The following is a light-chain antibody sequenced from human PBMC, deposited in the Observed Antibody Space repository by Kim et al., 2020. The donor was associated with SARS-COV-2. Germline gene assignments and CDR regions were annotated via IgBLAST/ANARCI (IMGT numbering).Light chain of an antibody. V-gene: IGLV2-14*03. CDR3: SSYTSSGTLL. CDR2: DVT. J-gene: IGLJ2*01. CDR1: SSDVGFDKY. Sequence: QSIIISCTGTSSDVGFDKYVSWYQQHPGKVPQVLIFDVTDRPSGVSNRFSGSKSDNMAFLTISGLQAEDEADYYCSSYTSSGTLLFGGGTQLTVL.